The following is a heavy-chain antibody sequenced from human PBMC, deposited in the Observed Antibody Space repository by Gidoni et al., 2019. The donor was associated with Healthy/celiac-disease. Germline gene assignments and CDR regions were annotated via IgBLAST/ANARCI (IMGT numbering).Heavy chain of an antibody. D-gene: IGHD2-15*01. CDR1: GGSISSGDYY. Sequence: QVQLQESGPGLVKPSQTLSLTCTVSGGSISSGDYYWSWIRQPPGTGLEWIGYIYYSGSTYYNPSLKSRVTISVDTSKNQFSLKLSSVTAADTAVYYCARDLIYCSGGSCYAYYFDYWGQGTLVTVSS. V-gene: IGHV4-30-4*01. J-gene: IGHJ4*02. CDR2: IYYSGST. CDR3: ARDLIYCSGGSCYAYYFDY.